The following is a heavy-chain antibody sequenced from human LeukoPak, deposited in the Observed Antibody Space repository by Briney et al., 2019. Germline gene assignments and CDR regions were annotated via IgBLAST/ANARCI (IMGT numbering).Heavy chain of an antibody. CDR2: IYPGDSDT. Sequence: GESLKISCKGSGYSFTSYWIGWVRQMPGKGLEWMGIIYPGDSDTRYSPSFQGQVTISADKSISTAYLQWSSLKASDTAMYYCARSIAAARCKVVALQRYYYYMDVWGKGTTVTVSS. CDR3: ARSIAAARCKVVALQRYYYYMDV. D-gene: IGHD6-13*01. J-gene: IGHJ6*03. CDR1: GYSFTSYW. V-gene: IGHV5-51*01.